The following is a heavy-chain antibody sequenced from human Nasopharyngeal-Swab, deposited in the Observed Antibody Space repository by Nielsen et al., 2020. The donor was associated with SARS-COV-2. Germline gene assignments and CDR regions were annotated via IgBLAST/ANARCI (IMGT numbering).Heavy chain of an antibody. V-gene: IGHV3-74*01. Sequence: GESLKISCAASGFTLSNYWIHWVRQNPGKGLLWVSRINTDASRTSYADSVKGRFTISRDNAKNTVYLQMNSLRGEDTAVYYCTRVDVHDAFDMWGQGTMVTVSS. CDR2: INTDASRT. J-gene: IGHJ3*02. CDR1: GFTLSNYW. CDR3: TRVDVHDAFDM. D-gene: IGHD3-16*01.